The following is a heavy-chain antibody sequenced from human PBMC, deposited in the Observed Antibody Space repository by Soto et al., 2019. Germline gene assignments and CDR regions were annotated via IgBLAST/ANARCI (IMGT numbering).Heavy chain of an antibody. D-gene: IGHD6-13*01. CDR3: ARVRAAAGTVEVWFDP. CDR1: GYSISSSNW. V-gene: IGHV4-28*03. J-gene: IGHJ5*02. Sequence: SENLSLNCAVSGYSISSSNWWGWIRQPPGKGLEWIGYIYYSGSTYYNPSLKSRVTMSVDTSKNQFSLKLSSVTAVDTAVYYCARVRAAAGTVEVWFDPWGQRTLVTVSS. CDR2: IYYSGST.